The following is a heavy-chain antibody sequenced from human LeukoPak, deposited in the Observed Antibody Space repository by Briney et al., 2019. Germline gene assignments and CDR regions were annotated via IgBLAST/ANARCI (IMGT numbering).Heavy chain of an antibody. CDR1: GFTVSSNY. J-gene: IGHJ4*02. CDR2: IYSGGST. CDR3: ASLDYSNYVYFDY. Sequence: PGGSLRLSCAASGFTVSSNYMSWVRQAPGKGLEWVSVIYSGGSTYYADSVKGRFTISRDNSKNTLYLQMNSLRAEDTAVYYCASLDYSNYVYFDYWGQGTLVAVPS. D-gene: IGHD4-11*01. V-gene: IGHV3-53*01.